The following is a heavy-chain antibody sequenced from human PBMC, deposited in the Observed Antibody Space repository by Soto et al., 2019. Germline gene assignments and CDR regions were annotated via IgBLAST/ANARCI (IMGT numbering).Heavy chain of an antibody. Sequence: ASETLSLTCTVSGGSISSGGYYWSWIRQHPGKGLEWIGYIYYSGSTYYNPSLKSRVTIPVDTSKNQFSLKLSSVTAADTAGYYCARVFGFGGMDVWGQGTTVTVSS. J-gene: IGHJ6*02. V-gene: IGHV4-31*03. CDR1: GGSISSGGYY. CDR2: IYYSGST. CDR3: ARVFGFGGMDV. D-gene: IGHD3-10*01.